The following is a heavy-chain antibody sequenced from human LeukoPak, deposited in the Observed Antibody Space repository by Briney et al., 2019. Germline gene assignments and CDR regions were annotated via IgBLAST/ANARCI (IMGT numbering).Heavy chain of an antibody. Sequence: PGRSLRLSGAGPGFTFSDYYMSCIRQAPGKGLVWVSNISSSGSTIHYADAVKGRFTISRDNAKNSLYLQMNSLRAEDTAVYYCARDSGGDGYNSFDYWGQGTLVTVSS. V-gene: IGHV3-11*04. CDR2: ISSSGSTI. CDR3: ARDSGGDGYNSFDY. CDR1: GFTFSDYY. J-gene: IGHJ4*02. D-gene: IGHD5-24*01.